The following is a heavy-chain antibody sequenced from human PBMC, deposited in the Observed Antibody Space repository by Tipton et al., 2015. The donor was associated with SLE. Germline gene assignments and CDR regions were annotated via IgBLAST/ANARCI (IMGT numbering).Heavy chain of an antibody. V-gene: IGHV4-59*11. CDR2: IYYSGST. Sequence: TLSLTCTVSGASIGSHHWSWIRQPPGKGLEWIGYIYYSGSTNYNPSLKSRVTISVDTSKNQFSLKLSSVTAADTAVYYCARGVVGARAGYGMDVWGQGTTVTVSS. J-gene: IGHJ6*02. CDR1: GASIGSHH. CDR3: ARGVVGARAGYGMDV. D-gene: IGHD1-26*01.